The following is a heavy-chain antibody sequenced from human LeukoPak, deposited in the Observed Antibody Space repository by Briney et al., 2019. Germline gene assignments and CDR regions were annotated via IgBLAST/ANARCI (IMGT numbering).Heavy chain of an antibody. V-gene: IGHV3-9*01. J-gene: IGHJ4*02. CDR1: GFPFDYYT. Sequence: GGSLRLSCAASGFPFDYYTMHWVRQFPGKGLEWVSSITWNSGNLAYVDSVKGRFTISRDNAENSLFLQMNSLRVEDTALYYCAKGVRGRHYYGAGRVDSWGQGTLVTVSS. CDR2: ITWNSGNL. CDR3: AKGVRGRHYYGAGRVDS. D-gene: IGHD3-10*01.